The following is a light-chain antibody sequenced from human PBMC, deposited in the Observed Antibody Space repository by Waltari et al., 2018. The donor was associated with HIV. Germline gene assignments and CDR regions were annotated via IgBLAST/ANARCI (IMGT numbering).Light chain of an antibody. CDR3: AAWDASLSVV. CDR2: DVN. V-gene: IGLV2-11*01. Sequence: QSALTQPRSVSGSPGQSVTISCTGTSSDVGGYDYVSWYQQRPGKAPKLMIYDVNKRPSGVPDRFSGSKSGTSASLAISGLRSEDEADYYCAAWDASLSVVFGGGTKLTVL. CDR1: SSDVGGYDY. J-gene: IGLJ2*01.